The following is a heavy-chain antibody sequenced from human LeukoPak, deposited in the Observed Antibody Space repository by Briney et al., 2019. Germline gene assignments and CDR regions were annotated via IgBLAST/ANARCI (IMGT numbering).Heavy chain of an antibody. J-gene: IGHJ5*02. CDR1: GGSFSGYY. V-gene: IGHV4-34*01. CDR3: ARGLGSASDFADWFDP. Sequence: SETLSLTCAVYGGSFSGYYWSWIRQPPGKGLEWIGEINHSGSTNYNPSLKSRVTISVDTSKNQFSLKLSSVTAAGTAVYYCARGLGSASDFADWFDPWGQGTLVTVSS. CDR2: INHSGST. D-gene: IGHD3-3*01.